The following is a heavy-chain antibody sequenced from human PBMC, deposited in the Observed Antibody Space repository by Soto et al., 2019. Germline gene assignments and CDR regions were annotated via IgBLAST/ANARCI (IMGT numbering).Heavy chain of an antibody. CDR1: GGSISSGGYY. V-gene: IGHV4-31*03. CDR2: IYYSGST. CDR3: ARAWYGDYYCYCGMDV. Sequence: QVQLQESGPGLVKPSQTLSLTCTVSGGSISSGGYYWSWIRQHPGKGLEWIGYIYYSGSTYYNPSLKSRVTISVYASKNPAALKLSSVTAADTAVYYCARAWYGDYYCYCGMDVWGQGTTVTVSS. D-gene: IGHD4-17*01. J-gene: IGHJ6*02.